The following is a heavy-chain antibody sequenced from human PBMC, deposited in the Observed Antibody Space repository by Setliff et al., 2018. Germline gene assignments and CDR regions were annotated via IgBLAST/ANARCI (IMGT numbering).Heavy chain of an antibody. CDR3: AREQWLDPPGYYYMDV. CDR2: IYIGGSA. CDR1: GGSISSYY. V-gene: IGHV4-4*07. J-gene: IGHJ6*03. D-gene: IGHD6-19*01. Sequence: SETLSLTCTVSGGSISSYYWSWIRQPAGKGLEWIGHIYIGGSANYNPSLKSRVTMSIDTSKNQFSLKLNSVTAADMAEYYCAREQWLDPPGYYYMDVWAEGTTVTVSS.